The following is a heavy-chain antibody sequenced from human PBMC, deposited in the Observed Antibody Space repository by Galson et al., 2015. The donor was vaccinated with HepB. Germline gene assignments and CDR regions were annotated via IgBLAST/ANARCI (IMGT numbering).Heavy chain of an antibody. CDR1: GFIFSDYY. CDR2: ISTSSTYT. CDR3: GRAGGGSNRYVYS. D-gene: IGHD6-13*01. J-gene: IGHJ5*02. Sequence: SLRLSCAASGFIFSDYYMSWIRQAPGKGLEWVSYISTSSTYTDYADSVKGRFTISRDNTKKLLFLQMNSLRPEDTAVYYCGRAGGGSNRYVYSWGRGTLVTVSS. V-gene: IGHV3-11*06.